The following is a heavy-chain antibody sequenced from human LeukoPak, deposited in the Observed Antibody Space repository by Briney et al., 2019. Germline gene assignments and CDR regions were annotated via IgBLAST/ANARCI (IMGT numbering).Heavy chain of an antibody. D-gene: IGHD2-2*02. V-gene: IGHV1-2*02. CDR3: ARDGDIVVVPAAIDY. J-gene: IGHJ4*02. CDR2: MNPNSGGT. Sequence: ASVKVSCKASGYTFTSYDINWVRQATGQGLEWMGWMNPNSGGTNYAQKFQGRVTMTRDTSISTAYMELSRLRSDDTAVYYCARDGDIVVVPAAIDYWGQGTLVTVSS. CDR1: GYTFTSYD.